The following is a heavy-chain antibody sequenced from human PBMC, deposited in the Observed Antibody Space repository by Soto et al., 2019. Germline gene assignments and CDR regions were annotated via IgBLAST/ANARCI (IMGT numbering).Heavy chain of an antibody. CDR1: GDSVSSNSAT. J-gene: IGHJ5*02. CDR2: TYYRSKWYN. Sequence: TLSLTCAISGDSVSSNSATWNWIRQSPSRGLEWLGRTYYRSKWYNDYAVSVKSRVTINPDTSKNQFSLQLNSVTPEDTAVYYCAREEIAAAYNWFDPWGQGTLVTVSS. D-gene: IGHD6-13*01. CDR3: AREEIAAAYNWFDP. V-gene: IGHV6-1*01.